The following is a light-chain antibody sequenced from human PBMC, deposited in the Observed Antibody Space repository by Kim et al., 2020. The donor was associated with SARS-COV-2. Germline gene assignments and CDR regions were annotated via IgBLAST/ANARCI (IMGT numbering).Light chain of an antibody. Sequence: EVVLTQSPATLSLSPGERATLSCRASLSVSTRLAWYQQKPGQPPRLLMYEVSNRATAIPARFSGSGSGTDFTLTISSLEPEDFAVYYCQQRKSWPLTFGQGTRLEIK. V-gene: IGKV3-11*01. CDR1: LSVSTR. CDR3: QQRKSWPLT. J-gene: IGKJ5*01. CDR2: EVS.